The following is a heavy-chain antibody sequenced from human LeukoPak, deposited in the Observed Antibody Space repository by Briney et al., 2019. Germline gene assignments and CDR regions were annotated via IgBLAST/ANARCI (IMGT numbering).Heavy chain of an antibody. CDR3: ARDAVTGYSSGWYKPFPFDS. V-gene: IGHV3-48*03. CDR1: GFAFISSE. CDR2: ISSIVGTI. Sequence: GGSLRLSCAASGFAFISSEMNWVRQAPGKGLGWVSYISSIVGTIYYADSVKGRFTISRENAKNSLYLQMNSLRAEDTAVYYCARDAVTGYSSGWYKPFPFDSWGQGTPVTVSS. J-gene: IGHJ4*02. D-gene: IGHD6-19*01.